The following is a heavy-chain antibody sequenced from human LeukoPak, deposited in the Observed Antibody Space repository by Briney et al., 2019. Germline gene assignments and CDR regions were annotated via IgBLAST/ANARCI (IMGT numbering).Heavy chain of an antibody. J-gene: IGHJ3*02. CDR1: GGSFSGYY. D-gene: IGHD3-3*01. V-gene: IGHV4-34*01. CDR3: ASLDYDFWSGGAFDI. Sequence: SETLSLTCAVYGGSFSGYYWSWIRQPPGKGLEWIGEINHSGSTNYNPSLKSRVTISVDTSKNQFSLKLSSVTAADTAVYYCASLDYDFWSGGAFDIWGQGTMVTVSS. CDR2: INHSGST.